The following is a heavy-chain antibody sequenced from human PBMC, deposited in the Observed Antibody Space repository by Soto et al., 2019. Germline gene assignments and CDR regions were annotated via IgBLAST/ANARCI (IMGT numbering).Heavy chain of an antibody. V-gene: IGHV3-11*06. CDR1: GFTFSDHY. Sequence: GGSLRLSCAASGFTFSDHYMSWIRQAPGKGLEWIGYSSNSGSFTRYADSVKGRYSISRDNAKNSLYLQINSLRGDDTATYVCVRSGDNYSLLGYWGQGTPVIVS. CDR3: VRSGDNYSLLGY. D-gene: IGHD4-4*01. J-gene: IGHJ4*02. CDR2: SSNSGSFT.